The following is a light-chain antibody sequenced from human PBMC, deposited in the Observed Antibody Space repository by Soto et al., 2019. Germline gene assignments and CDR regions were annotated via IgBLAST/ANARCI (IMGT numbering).Light chain of an antibody. J-gene: IGKJ1*01. V-gene: IGKV2-24*01. CDR3: MQATQSQWT. CDR2: KVS. CDR1: QSLVHNDGNTY. Sequence: DIVMTQTPLSSPVTLGQAASISCRSSQSLVHNDGNTYLSWFQQRPGQPPRLLIYKVSDRFSGVPDRFSGSGAGTDFTLTIRRLEDEDVGVYYCMQATQSQWTFGQGTKVDIK.